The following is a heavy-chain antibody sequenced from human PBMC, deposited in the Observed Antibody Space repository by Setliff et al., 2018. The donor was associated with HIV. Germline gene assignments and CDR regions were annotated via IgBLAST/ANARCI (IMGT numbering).Heavy chain of an antibody. Sequence: GASVKVSCKASGYTFSNYVMQWVRQAPGQRLEWMGWINAGNGNTKYSQEFQGRVTITTDTSADTAYMELSSLRFEDTAVYYCATGPAYGGNSIDYWGQGTLVTVSS. D-gene: IGHD2-21*02. CDR1: GYTFSNYV. V-gene: IGHV1-3*01. CDR2: INAGNGNT. J-gene: IGHJ4*02. CDR3: ATGPAYGGNSIDY.